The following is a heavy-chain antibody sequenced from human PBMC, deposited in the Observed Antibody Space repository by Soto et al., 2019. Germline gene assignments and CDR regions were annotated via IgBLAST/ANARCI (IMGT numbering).Heavy chain of an antibody. CDR3: ARADGGLRSFYYYGMDV. J-gene: IGHJ6*02. D-gene: IGHD5-12*01. CDR2: ISAYNGNT. V-gene: IGHV1-18*01. Sequence: QVQLVQSGAEVKKPGASVKVSCKASGYTFTSYGISWVRQAPGQGLEWMGWISAYNGNTNYAQKLQGRVTMTTDTATSTAYMELRSLRSDDTAVYYCARADGGLRSFYYYGMDVWGQGTTVTVSS. CDR1: GYTFTSYG.